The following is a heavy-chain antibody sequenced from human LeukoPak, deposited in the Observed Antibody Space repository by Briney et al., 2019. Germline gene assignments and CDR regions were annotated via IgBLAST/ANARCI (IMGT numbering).Heavy chain of an antibody. D-gene: IGHD4-23*01. Sequence: SETLSLTCTVSGDSISSGGYYWSWIRQHPGEGLEWIGYIYYSGSTYYNPSLKSRVTISVDTSKNQFSLKLSSVTAADTAVYYCARNGGNSDYDYWGQGTLVTVSA. CDR2: IYYSGST. CDR3: ARNGGNSDYDY. J-gene: IGHJ4*02. CDR1: GDSISSGGYY. V-gene: IGHV4-31*03.